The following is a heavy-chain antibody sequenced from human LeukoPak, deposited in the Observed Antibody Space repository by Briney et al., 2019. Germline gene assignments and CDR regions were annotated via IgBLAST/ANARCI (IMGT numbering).Heavy chain of an antibody. CDR2: INHSGST. CDR3: ARSWPHRTTYYYDSSGYYYFWFDP. J-gene: IGHJ5*02. D-gene: IGHD3-22*01. CDR1: GGSFSGYY. Sequence: SETLSLTCAVYGGSFSGYYWSWIRQPPGKGLEWIGEINHSGSTNYNPSLKSRVTISVDTSKNQFSLKLSSVTAADTAVYYCARSWPHRTTYYYDSSGYYYFWFDPWGQGTLVTVSS. V-gene: IGHV4-34*01.